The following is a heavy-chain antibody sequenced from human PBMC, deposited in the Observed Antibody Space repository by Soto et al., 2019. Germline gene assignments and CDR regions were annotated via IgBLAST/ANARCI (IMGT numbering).Heavy chain of an antibody. CDR2: INPNSGGT. D-gene: IGHD6-13*01. Sequence: ASVKVSCKASGYTFTGYYMHWVRQAPGQGLEWMGWINPNSGGTNYAQKFQGWVTMTRDTSISTAYMELSRLRSDDTAVYSCARGATAAAVAYYYYGMDVWGQGTTVTVSS. V-gene: IGHV1-2*04. J-gene: IGHJ6*02. CDR3: ARGATAAAVAYYYYGMDV. CDR1: GYTFTGYY.